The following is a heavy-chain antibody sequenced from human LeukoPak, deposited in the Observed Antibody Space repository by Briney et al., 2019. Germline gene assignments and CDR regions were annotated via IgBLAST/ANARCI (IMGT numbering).Heavy chain of an antibody. J-gene: IGHJ4*02. D-gene: IGHD1-26*01. CDR1: GFTFSSYA. CDR3: VRVLVKTLGSYFHDDY. V-gene: IGHV3-30*04. Sequence: GGSLRLSCAASGFTFSSYAMHWVRQAPGKGLEWVAVISYDGSNKYYADSVKGRFTISRDNSKDTLYLQMNSLRAEDTAVYYCVRVLVKTLGSYFHDDYWGQGTLVTVSS. CDR2: ISYDGSNK.